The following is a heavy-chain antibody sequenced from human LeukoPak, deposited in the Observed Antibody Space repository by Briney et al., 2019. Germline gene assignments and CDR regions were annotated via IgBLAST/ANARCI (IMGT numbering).Heavy chain of an antibody. Sequence: PSGTLSLTCAVSGGSISSSNWWSWIRQPPGKGLEWIGEIYHSGSTNYNPSLKSRVTISVDKSKTQFSLKLSSVTAADTAVYYCAREKTDDYGDYGQTYYYYYYMDVWGKGTTVTVSS. CDR3: AREKTDDYGDYGQTYYYYYYMDV. CDR2: IYHSGST. CDR1: GGSISSSNW. V-gene: IGHV4-4*02. J-gene: IGHJ6*03. D-gene: IGHD4-17*01.